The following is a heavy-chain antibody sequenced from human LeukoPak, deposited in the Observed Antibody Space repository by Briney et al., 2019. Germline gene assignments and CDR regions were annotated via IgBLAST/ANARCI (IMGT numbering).Heavy chain of an antibody. J-gene: IGHJ6*02. CDR3: AKVGSRGWYGYSDYNGMDV. D-gene: IGHD6-19*01. CDR1: GCILSNYA. V-gene: IGHV3-23*01. CDR2: ISTSGDST. Sequence: GGALRPYCAASGCILSNYAIRWGREAPGQGVGWGSDISTSGDSTYYADSVKGRFTISRANTKNTLNLQMNSLGADDTAVYYCAKVGSRGWYGYSDYNGMDVWGQGTTVTVSS.